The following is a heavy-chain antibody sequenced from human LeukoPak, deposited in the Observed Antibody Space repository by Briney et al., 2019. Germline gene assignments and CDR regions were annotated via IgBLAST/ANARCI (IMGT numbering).Heavy chain of an antibody. D-gene: IGHD3-22*01. V-gene: IGHV1-46*01. CDR3: ARAPYYYDSSGYPYKYFDY. Sequence: ASVKVSCKASGYTFTSYYMHWVRQAPGQGLEWMGIINPGGGSTSYAQKFQGRVTMTRDTSTSTVYMELSSLRSEDTAVYYCARAPYYYDSSGYPYKYFDYWGQGTLVTVSS. J-gene: IGHJ4*02. CDR1: GYTFTSYY. CDR2: INPGGGST.